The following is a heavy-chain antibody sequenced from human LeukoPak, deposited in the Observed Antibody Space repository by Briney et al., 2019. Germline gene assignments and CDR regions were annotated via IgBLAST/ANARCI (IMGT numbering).Heavy chain of an antibody. CDR2: IIPIFGTA. V-gene: IGHV1-69*06. CDR3: ARGIGYCSGGSCLKDADLPSPTYYYYMDV. D-gene: IGHD2-15*01. J-gene: IGHJ6*03. CDR1: GGTFSSYA. Sequence: SVKVSCKASGGTFSSYAISWVRQAPGQGLEWMGGIIPIFGTANYAQKFQGRVTITADKSTSTAYMELSSLRSEDTAVYYCARGIGYCSGGSCLKDADLPSPTYYYYMDVWGKGTTVTVSS.